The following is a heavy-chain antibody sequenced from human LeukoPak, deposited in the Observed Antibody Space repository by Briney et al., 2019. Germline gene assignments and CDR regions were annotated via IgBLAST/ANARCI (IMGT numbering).Heavy chain of an antibody. CDR3: ARGIYYDSSGWPLVDY. V-gene: IGHV3-48*01. CDR1: GFTFSSYS. D-gene: IGHD3-22*01. CDR2: ISSSSSTI. Sequence: GGSLRLSCAASGFTFSSYSMNWVRQAPGKGLEWVSYISSSSSTIYYADSVKGRFTISRDNAKNSLYLQMNSLRAEDMAVYYCARGIYYDSSGWPLVDYWGQGTLVTVSS. J-gene: IGHJ4*02.